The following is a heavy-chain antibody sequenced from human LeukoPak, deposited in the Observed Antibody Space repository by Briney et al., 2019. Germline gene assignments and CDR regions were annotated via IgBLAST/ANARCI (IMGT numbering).Heavy chain of an antibody. D-gene: IGHD5-18*01. CDR3: AREGAPYSYENYFDY. Sequence: SVKASCKASGDSFISYAITWVRQAPGQGLEWMGGIIPIFGTANYAQKFQGRVTITADESTSTAYMELSSLRSEDTAVYYCAREGAPYSYENYFDYWGQGTLVTVSS. CDR1: GDSFISYA. J-gene: IGHJ4*02. V-gene: IGHV1-69*13. CDR2: IIPIFGTA.